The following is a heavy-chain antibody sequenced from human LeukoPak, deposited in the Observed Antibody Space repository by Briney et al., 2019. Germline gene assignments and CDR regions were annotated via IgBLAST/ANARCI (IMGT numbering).Heavy chain of an antibody. Sequence: TSETLSLTCAVYGGSFSGYYWSWIRQPPGKGLEWIGYIYYSGSTNYNPSLKSRVTISVDTSKNQFSLKLSSVTAADTAVYYCARGLGTVTFFDYWGQGTLVTVSS. CDR2: IYYSGST. J-gene: IGHJ4*02. CDR1: GGSFSGYY. V-gene: IGHV4-59*01. CDR3: ARGLGTVTFFDY. D-gene: IGHD4-17*01.